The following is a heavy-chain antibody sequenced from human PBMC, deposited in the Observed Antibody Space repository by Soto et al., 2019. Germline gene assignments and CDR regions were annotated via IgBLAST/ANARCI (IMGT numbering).Heavy chain of an antibody. J-gene: IGHJ4*02. V-gene: IGHV4-39*01. Sequence: QLQLQESGPGLVKPSETLSLTSTVSGGSISGSPYYWGWIRQPPGKGLEWIGNIYYSGSTYYNPSPESRDPIPVHTSKNRFPLKLSSVTAADTAIYYCARLWRGRYNWVVDYWGQGTLVTVSS. D-gene: IGHD1-1*01. CDR1: GGSISGSPYY. CDR2: IYYSGST. CDR3: ARLWRGRYNWVVDY.